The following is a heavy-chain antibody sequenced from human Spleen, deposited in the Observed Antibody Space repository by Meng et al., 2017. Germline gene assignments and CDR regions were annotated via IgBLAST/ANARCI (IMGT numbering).Heavy chain of an antibody. CDR1: GGSFSDYY. V-gene: IGHV4-34*01. CDR3: ARVRHYYGSGRPIDY. J-gene: IGHJ4*02. D-gene: IGHD3-10*01. CDR2: INHRGST. Sequence: SETLSLTCVVSGGSFSDYYWSWIRQPPGKGLEWIGEINHRGSTNYNPSLKSRVTISVDTSKNQFSLKLSSVTAADTAVYYCARVRHYYGSGRPIDYWGQGTLVTVSS.